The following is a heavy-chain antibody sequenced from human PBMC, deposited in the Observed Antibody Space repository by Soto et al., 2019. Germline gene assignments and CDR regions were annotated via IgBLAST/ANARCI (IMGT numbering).Heavy chain of an antibody. J-gene: IGHJ4*02. CDR2: IYYSGST. Sequence: QVQLQESGPGLVKPSQTLSLTCTVSGGSISSGGYYWSWIRQHPGKGLEWIGYIYYSGSTYYNPSLKRRVTISVDTSKNQFSLKLSSVTAADTAVYYCARDRSGGYCSGGSCYSDYFDYWGQGTLVTVSS. V-gene: IGHV4-31*03. CDR1: GGSISSGGYY. D-gene: IGHD2-15*01. CDR3: ARDRSGGYCSGGSCYSDYFDY.